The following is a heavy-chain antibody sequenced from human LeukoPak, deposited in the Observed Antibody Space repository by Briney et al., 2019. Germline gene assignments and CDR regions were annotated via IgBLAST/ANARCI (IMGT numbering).Heavy chain of an antibody. Sequence: PSETLSLTCTVSGGSISSSSYYWGWIRQPPGKGLEWIGYIYYSGSTYYNPSLKSRVTISVDTSKNQFSLKLSSVTAADTAVYYCARVGEDYYDSSGYYRDWGQGTLVTVSS. CDR2: IYYSGST. J-gene: IGHJ4*02. D-gene: IGHD3-22*01. CDR3: ARVGEDYYDSSGYYRD. CDR1: GGSISSSSYY. V-gene: IGHV4-30-4*08.